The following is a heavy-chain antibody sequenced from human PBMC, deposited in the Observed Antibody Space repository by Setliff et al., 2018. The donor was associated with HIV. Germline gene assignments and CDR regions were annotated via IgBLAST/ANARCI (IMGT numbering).Heavy chain of an antibody. CDR3: TKDPTPVQLWFFSGYYSES. D-gene: IGHD1-1*01. CDR1: GFFFSRHV. CDR2: INNRGDRT. Sequence: GGSLRLSCEGSGFFFSRHVMSWVRQAPGKGLEWVSGINNRGDRTDYADSVKGRFTISRDNSKNTLYLEMSSLRAEDTATYYCTKDPTPVQLWFFSGYYSESWGQGTVVTVSS. J-gene: IGHJ4*02. V-gene: IGHV3-23*01.